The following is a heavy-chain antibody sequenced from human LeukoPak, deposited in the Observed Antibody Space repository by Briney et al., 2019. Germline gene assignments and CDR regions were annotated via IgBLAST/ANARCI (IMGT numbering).Heavy chain of an antibody. CDR1: GFTFSSYG. Sequence: GGSLRLSCAASGFTFSSYGMHWVRQAPGKGLEWVAVISYDGSNKYYADSVKGRFTISRDNSKNTLYLQMNSLRAEDTAVYYCAHTALLYWGQGTLATVSS. D-gene: IGHD2-15*01. CDR2: ISYDGSNK. CDR3: AHTALLY. V-gene: IGHV3-30*03. J-gene: IGHJ4*02.